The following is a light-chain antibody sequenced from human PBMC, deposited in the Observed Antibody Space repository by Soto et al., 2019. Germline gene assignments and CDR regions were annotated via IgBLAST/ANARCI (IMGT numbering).Light chain of an antibody. CDR3: QQYGSSPNT. J-gene: IGKJ2*01. CDR2: GAS. V-gene: IGKV3-20*01. CDR1: QSVSSSY. Sequence: EIVLTQSPGTLSLSPGERATLSCRASQSVSSSYLAWYQQRPGQAPRLLIYGASTRATGIPERFSGRGSGTDFALSISRLEPEDFAVYYCQQYGSSPNTFGQGTKLEIK.